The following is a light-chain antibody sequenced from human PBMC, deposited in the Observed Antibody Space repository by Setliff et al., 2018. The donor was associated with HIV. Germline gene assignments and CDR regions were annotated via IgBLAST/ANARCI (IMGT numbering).Light chain of an antibody. J-gene: IGKJ5*01. V-gene: IGKV1-5*03. CDR1: QSVSDR. Sequence: DIQMTQSPSTLSASVGDRVTITCRASQSVSDRLAWYQQKPGKAPSLLIYKSSNLQYGVPSRFSGSGSGTEFALTISSLQPDDFATYYCQHYNSYPYTFGQGTRLEIK. CDR3: QHYNSYPYT. CDR2: KSS.